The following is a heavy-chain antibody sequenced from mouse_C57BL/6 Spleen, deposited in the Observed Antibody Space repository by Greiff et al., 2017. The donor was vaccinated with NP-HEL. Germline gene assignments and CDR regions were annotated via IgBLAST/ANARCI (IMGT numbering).Heavy chain of an antibody. J-gene: IGHJ4*01. V-gene: IGHV6-3*01. CDR1: GFTFSNYW. CDR3: TGIGPTVYAMDY. Sequence: EVKVEESGGGLVQPEGSMKLSCVASGFTFSNYWMNWVRQSPEKGLEWVAQIRLKSDNYATHYAESVKGRFTISRDDSKSSVYLQMNNLRAEDTGIYYCTGIGPTVYAMDYWGQGTSVTVSS. CDR2: IRLKSDNYAT. D-gene: IGHD1-1*01.